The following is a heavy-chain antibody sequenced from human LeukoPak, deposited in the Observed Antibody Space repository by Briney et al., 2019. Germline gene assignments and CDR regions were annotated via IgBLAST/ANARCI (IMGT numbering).Heavy chain of an antibody. CDR3: ATQDRGYYYYGMDV. Sequence: GASVKVSCKVSGYTLTELSMHWVRQAPGNGLEWMGGFDPEDGETIYAQKFQGRVTMTEDTSTDTAYMELSSLRSEDTAVYYCATQDRGYYYYGMDVWGQGTTVTVSS. J-gene: IGHJ6*02. CDR2: FDPEDGET. D-gene: IGHD3-10*01. V-gene: IGHV1-24*01. CDR1: GYTLTELS.